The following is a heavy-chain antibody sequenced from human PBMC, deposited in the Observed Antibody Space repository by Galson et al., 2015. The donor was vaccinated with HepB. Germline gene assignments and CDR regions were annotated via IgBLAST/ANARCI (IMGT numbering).Heavy chain of an antibody. CDR2: ISWDGGST. V-gene: IGHV3-43*01. D-gene: IGHD6-6*01. CDR1: GFTFDDYT. Sequence: SLRLSCAASGFTFDDYTMHWVPQAPGKGLEWVSLISWDGGSTYYADSVKGRFTISRDNSKNSLYLQMNSLRTEDTALYYCAKELIAARYYYGMDVWGQGTTVTVSS. J-gene: IGHJ6*02. CDR3: AKELIAARYYYGMDV.